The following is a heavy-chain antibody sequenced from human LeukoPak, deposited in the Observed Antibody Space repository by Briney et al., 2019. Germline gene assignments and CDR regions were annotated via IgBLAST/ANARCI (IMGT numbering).Heavy chain of an antibody. J-gene: IGHJ6*02. Sequence: PSETLSLTCTVSGVSISIYYWSWIRQPPGKGLEWIGYIYYSGSTNYNPSLKSRVTISVDTSKNQFSLNLSSVTAADTAVYYCARDVGMDVWGQGTTVTVSS. CDR1: GVSISIYY. CDR3: ARDVGMDV. CDR2: IYYSGST. V-gene: IGHV4-59*01.